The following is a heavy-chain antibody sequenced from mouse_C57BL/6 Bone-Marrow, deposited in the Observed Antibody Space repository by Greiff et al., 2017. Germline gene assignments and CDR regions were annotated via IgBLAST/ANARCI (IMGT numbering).Heavy chain of an antibody. J-gene: IGHJ4*01. D-gene: IGHD1-1*01. CDR1: GYTFTSYG. CDR3: ARWADGSSYPYAMDY. V-gene: IGHV1-81*01. CDR2: IYPRSGNT. Sequence: QVQLQQSGAELARPGASVKLSCKASGYTFTSYGISWVKQRTGQGLEWIGEIYPRSGNTYYNQKFKGKATLTADKSASTAYMELRSLTSEDFGVEFCARWADGSSYPYAMDYWGQGTSVTVSS.